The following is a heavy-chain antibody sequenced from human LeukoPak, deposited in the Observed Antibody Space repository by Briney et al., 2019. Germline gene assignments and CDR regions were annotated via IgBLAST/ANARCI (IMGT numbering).Heavy chain of an antibody. D-gene: IGHD3-10*01. CDR2: INHSGST. CDR3: ARSPYYYGSGSYGY. J-gene: IGHJ4*02. Sequence: SETLSLTCAVYGGSSSGYYWSWLRQPPGKGLEWIGEINHSGSTNYNPSLKSRVTISVDTPKNQFSLKLSSVTAADTAVYYCARSPYYYGSGSYGYWGQGTLVTVSS. CDR1: GGSSSGYY. V-gene: IGHV4-34*01.